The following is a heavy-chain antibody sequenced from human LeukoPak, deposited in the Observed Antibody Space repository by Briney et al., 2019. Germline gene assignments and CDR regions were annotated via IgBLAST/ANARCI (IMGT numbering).Heavy chain of an antibody. V-gene: IGHV4-39*07. CDR2: IYYSGST. D-gene: IGHD6-19*01. CDR1: GGSISSSSYY. Sequence: SETLSLTCTVSGGSISSSSYYWGWIRQPPGKGLEWIGSIYYSGSTYYNPSLKSRVTISVDTSKNQFSLKLSSVTAADTAVYYCASPRLGAFDIWGQGTMVTVSS. CDR3: ASPRLGAFDI. J-gene: IGHJ3*02.